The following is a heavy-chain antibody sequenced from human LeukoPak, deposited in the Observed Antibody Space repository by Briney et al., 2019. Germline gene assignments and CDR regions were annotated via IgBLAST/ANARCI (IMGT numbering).Heavy chain of an antibody. D-gene: IGHD3/OR15-3a*01. Sequence: SETLSLTCTVSGGSISSYYWSWIRQPAGKGLEWIGRIHTSGSTNYNPSLKSRVTMSVDTSKNQFSLKLSSVTAADTAVYYCARGFLDPDPNYYYGMDVWGQGTTVTVSS. V-gene: IGHV4-4*07. CDR1: GGSISSYY. CDR3: ARGFLDPDPNYYYGMDV. CDR2: IHTSGST. J-gene: IGHJ6*02.